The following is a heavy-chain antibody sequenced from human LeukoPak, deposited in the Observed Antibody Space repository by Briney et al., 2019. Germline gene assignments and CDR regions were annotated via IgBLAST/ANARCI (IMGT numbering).Heavy chain of an antibody. D-gene: IGHD3-10*01. Sequence: EASVKVSCKASGYTFTGYYMHWVRQAPGQGLEWMGWINPNSGGTNYAQKFQGRVTMTRGTSISTAYMELSRLRSDDTAVYYCARDMAYGSGSSSDYWGQGTLVTVSS. CDR2: INPNSGGT. CDR1: GYTFTGYY. V-gene: IGHV1-2*02. CDR3: ARDMAYGSGSSSDY. J-gene: IGHJ4*02.